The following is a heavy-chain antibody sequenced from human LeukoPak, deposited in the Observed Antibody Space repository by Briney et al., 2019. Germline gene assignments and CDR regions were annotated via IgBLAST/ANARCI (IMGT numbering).Heavy chain of an antibody. CDR2: IYTVGNT. Sequence: GGSLRLSCAASGFTVSSNYMSWVRQPPGKGLEWVSVIYTVGNTDYADSVKGRFTIPRDNSKNTLYLQMNNLRAEDTAVYYCARHMATGYWYFDLWGRGTLVTVSS. J-gene: IGHJ2*01. CDR3: ARHMATGYWYFDL. CDR1: GFTVSSNY. V-gene: IGHV3-66*04. D-gene: IGHD5-24*01.